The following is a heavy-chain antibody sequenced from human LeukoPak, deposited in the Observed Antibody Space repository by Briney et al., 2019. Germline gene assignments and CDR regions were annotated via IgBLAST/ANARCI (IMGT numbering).Heavy chain of an antibody. CDR2: ISSSGSTI. CDR3: ATVGSSGWYYYYYGMDV. V-gene: IGHV3-48*03. D-gene: IGHD6-19*01. J-gene: IGHJ6*04. Sequence: GGSLRLSCAASGFTFSSYEMNWVRQAPGKGREWVSYISSSGSTIYYADSVKGRFTISRDNAKNSLYLKMNSLRAEDTAVYYCATVGSSGWYYYYYGMDVWGKGTTVTVSS. CDR1: GFTFSSYE.